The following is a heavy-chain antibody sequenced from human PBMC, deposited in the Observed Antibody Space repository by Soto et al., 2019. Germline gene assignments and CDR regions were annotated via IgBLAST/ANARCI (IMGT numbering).Heavy chain of an antibody. D-gene: IGHD2-2*01. CDR3: ARGGSIVVVPAAILLPFDP. CDR2: INPNSGGT. V-gene: IGHV1-2*04. J-gene: IGHJ5*02. Sequence: QVQLVQSGAEVKKPGASVKVSCKASGYTFTGYYMHWVRQAPGQGLEWMGWINPNSGGTNYAQKFQGWVPMTRDTSISTAYMELSRLRSDDTAVYYCARGGSIVVVPAAILLPFDPWGQGTLVTVSS. CDR1: GYTFTGYY.